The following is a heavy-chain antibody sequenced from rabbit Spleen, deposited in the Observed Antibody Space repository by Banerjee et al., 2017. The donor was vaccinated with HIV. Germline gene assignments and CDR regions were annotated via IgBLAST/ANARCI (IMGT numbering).Heavy chain of an antibody. Sequence: QEQLKESGGGLVTPGGTLTLTCTASGFTISRYHICWVRQAPGKGPEWIACIYTVTGKSVYASWAKGRFIMSRTSSTTVTLQMTSLTAADTATYFCARGLIGIIGWNFYLWGPGTLVTVS. V-gene: IGHV1S45*01. CDR1: GFTISRYH. CDR2: IYTVTGKS. CDR3: ARGLIGIIGWNFYL. J-gene: IGHJ4*01. D-gene: IGHD1-1*01.